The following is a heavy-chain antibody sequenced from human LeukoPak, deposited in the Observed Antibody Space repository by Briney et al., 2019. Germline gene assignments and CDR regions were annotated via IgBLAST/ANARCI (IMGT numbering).Heavy chain of an antibody. J-gene: IGHJ4*02. CDR2: ISSSSSYI. D-gene: IGHD3-22*01. CDR3: ARRGSGVVVITGYLFDY. CDR1: GFTFSSYS. V-gene: IGHV3-21*01. Sequence: KTGGSLRLSCAASGFTFSSYSMNWVRQAPGKGLEWVSSISSSSSYIYYADSVKGRFTISRDNAKNSLYLQMNSLRAEDTAVYYCARRGSGVVVITGYLFDYWGQGTLVTVSS.